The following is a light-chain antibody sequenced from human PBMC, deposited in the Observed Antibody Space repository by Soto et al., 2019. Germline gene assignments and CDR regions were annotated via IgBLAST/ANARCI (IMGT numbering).Light chain of an antibody. V-gene: IGKV1-39*01. CDR2: AAS. Sequence: IRMTQSPSSFSASTGDRGTITCRASQSISSYLNWYQQKPGKAPKLLIYAASSLQSGVPSRFSGSGSGTDFTLTISSLQPEDFATYYCQQSYSTPPITFGQGTRLEIK. CDR1: QSISSY. CDR3: QQSYSTPPIT. J-gene: IGKJ5*01.